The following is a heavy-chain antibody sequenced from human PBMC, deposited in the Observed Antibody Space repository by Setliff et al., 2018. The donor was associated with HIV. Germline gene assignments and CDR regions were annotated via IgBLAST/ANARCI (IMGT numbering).Heavy chain of an antibody. CDR3: ASGKGVRGVIITGGLDV. Sequence: PSVKVSCKASGHTFNNYDINWVRRATGQGLEWMGWMNPNSGATGYAQKFHGRVTMTRDTSVSTAYMELSSPTSKDTAVYYCASGKGVRGVIITGGLDVWGKGTTVTVSS. CDR2: MNPNSGAT. D-gene: IGHD3-10*01. CDR1: GHTFNNYD. V-gene: IGHV1-8*01. J-gene: IGHJ6*04.